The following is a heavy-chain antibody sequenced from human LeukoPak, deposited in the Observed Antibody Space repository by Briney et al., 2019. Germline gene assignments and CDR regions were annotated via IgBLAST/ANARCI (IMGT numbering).Heavy chain of an antibody. CDR1: GGSISSGGYY. J-gene: IGHJ4*02. Sequence: SQTLSLTCTVSGGSISSGGYYWSWIRQHPGKGLEWIGYIYYSGSTYYNPSLKSRVTISVDTSKNQFSLKLSSVTAADTAVYYCARGRFGDQPFPFDYWGQGTLVTVSS. CDR3: ARGRFGDQPFPFDY. CDR2: IYYSGST. V-gene: IGHV4-31*03. D-gene: IGHD3-10*01.